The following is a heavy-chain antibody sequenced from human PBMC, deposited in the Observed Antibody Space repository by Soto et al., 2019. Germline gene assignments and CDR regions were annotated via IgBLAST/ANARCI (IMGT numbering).Heavy chain of an antibody. Sequence: GGSLRLSCAASGFTVSSNHMSWVRQAPGKGLEWVSVIYSGGTTYYADSVRGRFTISRDNSKNTLYLQMNSLRVEDTAVYFCATGPVTTVTTVDYWGQGTLVTVSS. CDR1: GFTVSSNH. CDR3: ATGPVTTVTTVDY. CDR2: IYSGGTT. D-gene: IGHD4-17*01. J-gene: IGHJ4*02. V-gene: IGHV3-66*01.